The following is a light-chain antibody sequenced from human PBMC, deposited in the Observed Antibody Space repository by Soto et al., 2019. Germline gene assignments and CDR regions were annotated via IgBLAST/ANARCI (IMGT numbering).Light chain of an antibody. Sequence: QSVLTQPASVSGSPGQSITISCTGTSSDVGGNNYVSWYQQHPGKAPKFMIYEVSNRPSGVSKRFSGSNSGNTASLTISGLQAEDADDYYCFSYISSNTSVFGTGTKLTVL. CDR1: SSDVGGNNY. CDR3: FSYISSNTSV. CDR2: EVS. J-gene: IGLJ1*01. V-gene: IGLV2-14*01.